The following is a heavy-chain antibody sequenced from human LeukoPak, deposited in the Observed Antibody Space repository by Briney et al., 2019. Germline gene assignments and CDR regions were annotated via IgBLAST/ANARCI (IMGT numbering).Heavy chain of an antibody. J-gene: IGHJ4*02. D-gene: IGHD2-15*01. Sequence: PGGSLRLSCATSGFTFSNAWMNWVRQAPGKGLEWVGRIKIKTDGGATDYAAPVKGRFTISRDDSKNTLYLQMNSLKTEDTAVYYCTNRYDYFDYWGQGTLVTVSS. CDR2: IKIKTDGGAT. CDR1: GFTFSNAW. CDR3: TNRYDYFDY. V-gene: IGHV3-15*07.